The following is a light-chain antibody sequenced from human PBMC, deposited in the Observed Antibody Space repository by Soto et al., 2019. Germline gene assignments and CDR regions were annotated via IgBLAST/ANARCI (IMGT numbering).Light chain of an antibody. CDR2: GAA. Sequence: EIVLTQSPGTLSLSPGERATLSCRASQSVSSSYLAWYQQKPGQAPRLLSYGAASRATGIPDRFSGSGSGTAFTLTISRLAPEDFEVYYCQEYGSSPATFGPGTKVDIK. J-gene: IGKJ3*01. V-gene: IGKV3-20*01. CDR3: QEYGSSPAT. CDR1: QSVSSSY.